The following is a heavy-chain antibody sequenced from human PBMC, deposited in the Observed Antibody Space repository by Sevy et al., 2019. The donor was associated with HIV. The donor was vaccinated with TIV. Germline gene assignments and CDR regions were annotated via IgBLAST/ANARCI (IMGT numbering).Heavy chain of an antibody. Sequence: GGSLRLSCAASGFTFSTYDMHWVRQVAGEGLEWVSGIGTLLDTYYAASVKGRFIISRDNAKTSLFLQMNSLRAGDTAIYYCARACTAAGYKSGPIDAFDVWGQGTVVTVSS. CDR3: ARACTAAGYKSGPIDAFDV. D-gene: IGHD6-13*01. J-gene: IGHJ3*01. CDR1: GFTFSTYD. CDR2: IGTLLDT. V-gene: IGHV3-13*01.